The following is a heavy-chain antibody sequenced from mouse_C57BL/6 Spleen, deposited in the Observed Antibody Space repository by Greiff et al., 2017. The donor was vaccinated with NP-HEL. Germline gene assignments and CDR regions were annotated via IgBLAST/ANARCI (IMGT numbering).Heavy chain of an antibody. Sequence: QVQLQQPGAELVKPGASVKMSCKASGYTFTSYWITWVKQRPGQGLEWIGDIYPGSGSTNYNEKFKSKATLTVDTSSSTAYMQLSSLTSEDSAVYYCARYYCGSSYYYAMGYWGQGTSVTVSS. J-gene: IGHJ4*01. CDR2: IYPGSGST. CDR3: ARYYCGSSYYYAMGY. CDR1: GYTFTSYW. D-gene: IGHD1-1*01. V-gene: IGHV1-55*01.